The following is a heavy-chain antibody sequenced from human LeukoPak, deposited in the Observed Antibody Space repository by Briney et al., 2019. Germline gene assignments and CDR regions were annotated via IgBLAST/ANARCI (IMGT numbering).Heavy chain of an antibody. Sequence: PSETLSLTCTVSGGSISTGGYYWTWIRQHPGKGLEWIGYIYYTGSTYYNPSLESRVTISVDTSKNQFSLKLSSVTAADTAVYYCARDWGIDAFDIWGQGTMVTVSS. V-gene: IGHV4-31*03. J-gene: IGHJ3*02. CDR3: ARDWGIDAFDI. CDR2: IYYTGST. D-gene: IGHD3-16*01. CDR1: GGSISTGGYY.